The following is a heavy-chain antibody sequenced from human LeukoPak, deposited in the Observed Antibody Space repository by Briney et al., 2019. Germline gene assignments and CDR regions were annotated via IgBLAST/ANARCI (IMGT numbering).Heavy chain of an antibody. Sequence: SETLSLTCTVSGDSISPYYWSWIRQPPGRGLEWIGYIYYSGSTNYNPSLKSRVTISVDTSKNQFSLKLSSVTAADTAVYYCAREVAASFDYWGQGTLVTVSS. CDR1: GDSISPYY. CDR3: AREVAASFDY. D-gene: IGHD2-15*01. CDR2: IYYSGST. J-gene: IGHJ4*02. V-gene: IGHV4-59*01.